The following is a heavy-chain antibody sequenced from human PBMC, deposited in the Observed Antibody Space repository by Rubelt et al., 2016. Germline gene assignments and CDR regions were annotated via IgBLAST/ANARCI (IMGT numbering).Heavy chain of an antibody. CDR2: SNAGKGNT. J-gene: IGHJ5*02. D-gene: IGHD6-13*01. V-gene: IGHV1-3*01. CDR1: GYTFTSYA. Sequence: QVPLVQSGAEVKKPGASVKVSCKASGYTFTSYAMHWVRQAPGQRLEWMGWSNAGKGNTKYSKKFQGRVTITRETSASTAYMELSSLRSEDTAVYYCARGLGLGYSSSWFNWFDPWGQGTLVTVSS. CDR3: ARGLGLGYSSSWFNWFDP.